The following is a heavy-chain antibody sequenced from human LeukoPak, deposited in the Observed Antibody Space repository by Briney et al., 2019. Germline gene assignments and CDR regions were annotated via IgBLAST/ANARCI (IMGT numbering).Heavy chain of an antibody. Sequence: GGSLRLSCAASGFTFSSYAMHWVRQAPGKGLEWVAFIRYDASNKYYADSVKGRFTISRDNSKNTLYLQMNSLRAEDTAVYYCAKSHGYSYGFDYWGQGTLVTVSS. V-gene: IGHV3-30*02. CDR2: IRYDASNK. CDR1: GFTFSSYA. J-gene: IGHJ4*02. CDR3: AKSHGYSYGFDY. D-gene: IGHD5-18*01.